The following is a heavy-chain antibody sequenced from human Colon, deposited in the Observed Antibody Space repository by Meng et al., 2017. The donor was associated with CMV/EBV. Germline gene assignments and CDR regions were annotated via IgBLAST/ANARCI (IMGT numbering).Heavy chain of an antibody. Sequence: GESLKISCAASGSSFSNSWMIWVRRAPGKGLEGVAKTNEDGSDKYYVDSVKGRFTIFRDNAKNSVYLQMNSLRAEDTAVYYCASTGPLYGLYFCYWGQGTLVTVSS. J-gene: IGHJ4*02. D-gene: IGHD2-8*01. CDR1: GSSFSNSW. CDR2: TNEDGSDK. V-gene: IGHV3-7*01. CDR3: ASTGPLYGLYFCY.